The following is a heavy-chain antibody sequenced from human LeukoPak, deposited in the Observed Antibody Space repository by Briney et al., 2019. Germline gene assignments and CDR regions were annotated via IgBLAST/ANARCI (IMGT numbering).Heavy chain of an antibody. Sequence: GGSLRLSCAASGFPFSGYWMDWVRQAPGKGMEWVANTNQDGSEQYYADSVQGRFTISRDNAKNALYLQMNSLRAEDTAVYYCSRSLEYWGQGALVTVSS. CDR2: TNQDGSEQ. CDR3: SRSLEY. CDR1: GFPFSGYW. J-gene: IGHJ4*02. V-gene: IGHV3-7*01.